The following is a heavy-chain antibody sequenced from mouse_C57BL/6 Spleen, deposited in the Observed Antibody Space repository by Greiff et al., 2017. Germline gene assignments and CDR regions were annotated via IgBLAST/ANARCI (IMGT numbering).Heavy chain of an antibody. J-gene: IGHJ3*01. V-gene: IGHV1-50*01. D-gene: IGHD2-4*01. Sequence: QVQLQQPGAELVKPGASVKLSCKASGYTFTSYWMPWVKQRPGQGLEWIGEIDPSASYTNYKPKFKGKATLTVDTSSSTAYMQLSSLTSEDSAVYYCARGGAIYYDYGRAYWGQGTLVTVSA. CDR3: ARGGAIYYDYGRAY. CDR2: IDPSASYT. CDR1: GYTFTSYW.